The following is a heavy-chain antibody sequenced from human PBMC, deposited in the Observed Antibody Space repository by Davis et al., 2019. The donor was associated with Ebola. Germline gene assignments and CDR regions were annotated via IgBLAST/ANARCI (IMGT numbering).Heavy chain of an antibody. CDR1: GGSISSSSYY. J-gene: IGHJ4*02. CDR2: IYYSGST. Sequence: MPSETLSLTCTVSGGSISSSSYYWGWIRQPPGKGLEWIGTIYYSGSTNYNPSLKSRVTISVGTSKNQFSLKLSSVTAADTAVYYCARAWFSSSPDFDYWGQGTLVTVSS. CDR3: ARAWFSSSPDFDY. V-gene: IGHV4-39*07. D-gene: IGHD6-13*01.